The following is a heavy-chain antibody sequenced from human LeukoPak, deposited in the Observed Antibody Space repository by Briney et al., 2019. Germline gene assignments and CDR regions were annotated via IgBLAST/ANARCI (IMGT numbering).Heavy chain of an antibody. CDR2: FYSSGNI. J-gene: IGHJ6*02. CDR1: GDSTSSFY. V-gene: IGHV4-4*07. CDR3: ARDNPVDYYNNYGMDV. Sequence: SETLSLTCIVSGDSTSSFYWNWIRQSAGKGLERIGRFYSSGNIKYNPSLKSRVTMSVDTSQRQFSLKLSSVTAADTAVYYCARDNPVDYYNNYGMDVLGQGITVTVSS.